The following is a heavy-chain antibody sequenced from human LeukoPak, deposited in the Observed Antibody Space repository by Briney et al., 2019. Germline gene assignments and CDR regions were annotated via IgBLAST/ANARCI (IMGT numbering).Heavy chain of an antibody. D-gene: IGHD3-22*01. V-gene: IGHV4-34*01. CDR2: INHSGST. CDR1: GGSFSGYY. Sequence: SETLSLTCAVYGGSFSGYYWSWIRQPPGKGLEWIGEINHSGSTNYNPSLNSLVTISVDTSKNQFSLKLSSVTAADTAVYYCARAGRTYYYDSSGYYYWGQGTLVTVSS. J-gene: IGHJ4*02. CDR3: ARAGRTYYYDSSGYYY.